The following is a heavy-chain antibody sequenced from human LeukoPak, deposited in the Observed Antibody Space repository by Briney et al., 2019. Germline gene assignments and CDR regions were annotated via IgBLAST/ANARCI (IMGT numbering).Heavy chain of an antibody. CDR3: AKDMDRDCSSTNCYTGIAYYYYGMDV. V-gene: IGHV3-9*02. D-gene: IGHD2-2*02. CDR1: GFTSDDYA. J-gene: IGHJ6*02. CDR2: ISWNSGSI. Sequence: GGSLRLSCAASGFTSDDYAMHWVRQAPGRGLEWVSGISWNSGSIGYADSVKGRFTISRDNAKNSLYLQMNSLRAEDTALYYCAKDMDRDCSSTNCYTGIAYYYYGMDVWGQGTTVTVSS.